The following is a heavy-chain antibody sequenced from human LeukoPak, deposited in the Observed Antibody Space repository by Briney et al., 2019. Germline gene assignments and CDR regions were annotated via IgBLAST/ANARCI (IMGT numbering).Heavy chain of an antibody. D-gene: IGHD5-18*01. CDR3: ARDTAMGTFDY. CDR1: GGSISSSSYY. V-gene: IGHV4-39*07. CDR2: IYYSGST. J-gene: IGHJ4*02. Sequence: SETLPLTCTVSGGSISSSSYYWGWIRQPPGKGLEWIGGIYYSGSTYYNPSLKSRVTISVDTSKNQFSLKLSSVTAADTAVYYCARDTAMGTFDYWGQGTLVTVSS.